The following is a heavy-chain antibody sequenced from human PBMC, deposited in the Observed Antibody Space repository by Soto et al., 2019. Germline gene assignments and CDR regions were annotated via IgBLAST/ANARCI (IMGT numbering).Heavy chain of an antibody. CDR1: GFTFNDHG. CDR2: ISSRSSYI. V-gene: IGHV3-21*01. CDR3: ARVGDSSGYYKGALDY. Sequence: EVQLVESGGGLVKPGGSLRLSCAASGFTFNDHGMNWVRQAPGKGLEWVSCISSRSSYIYYAASVKGRFAISRDNAKNSLYLQMNSLTAEDTAIYYCARVGDSSGYYKGALDYWGQGILVTVSS. D-gene: IGHD3-22*01. J-gene: IGHJ4*02.